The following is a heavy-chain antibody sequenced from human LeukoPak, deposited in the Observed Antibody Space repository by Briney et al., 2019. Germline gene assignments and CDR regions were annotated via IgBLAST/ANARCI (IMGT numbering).Heavy chain of an antibody. Sequence: GGSLRLSCAASGFTFSSYSMNWVRQAPGKGLEWVAVISHDGSNKYYADSVKGRFTISRDNSKNTLYLQMNSLRAEDTAVYYCARSEMATVLYYFDYWGQGTLVTVSS. CDR3: ARSEMATVLYYFDY. J-gene: IGHJ4*02. D-gene: IGHD5-24*01. CDR1: GFTFSSYS. CDR2: ISHDGSNK. V-gene: IGHV3-30*03.